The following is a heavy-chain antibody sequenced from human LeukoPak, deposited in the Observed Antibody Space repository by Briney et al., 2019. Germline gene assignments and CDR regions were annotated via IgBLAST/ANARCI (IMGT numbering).Heavy chain of an antibody. CDR1: GGSISSSSYY. CDR2: IYYSGST. D-gene: IGHD2-15*01. V-gene: IGHV4-61*05. J-gene: IGHJ1*01. Sequence: SETLSLTFTVSGGSISSSSYYWGWIRQPPGKGLEWIGYIYYSGSTNYNPSLKSRVTISVDTSKNQFSLKLSSVTAADTAVYYCATVAAGRLLPEYFQHWGQGTLVTVSS. CDR3: ATVAAGRLLPEYFQH.